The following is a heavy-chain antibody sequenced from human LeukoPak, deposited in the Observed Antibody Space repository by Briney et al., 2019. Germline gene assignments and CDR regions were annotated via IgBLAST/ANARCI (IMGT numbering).Heavy chain of an antibody. D-gene: IGHD3-22*01. J-gene: IGHJ4*02. CDR3: ARHKPTTMIVVASFDY. CDR2: ISSSGSTL. Sequence: GGSLRLSCAASGFTFSDYYTSWIRQAPGKGLEWVSYISSSGSTLYYADSVKGRFTISRDNAKNSLYLQMNSLRAEDTAVYYCARHKPTTMIVVASFDYWGQGTLVTVSS. V-gene: IGHV3-11*04. CDR1: GFTFSDYY.